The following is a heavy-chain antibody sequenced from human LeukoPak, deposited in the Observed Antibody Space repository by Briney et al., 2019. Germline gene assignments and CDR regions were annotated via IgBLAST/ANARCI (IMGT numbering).Heavy chain of an antibody. CDR1: GGSISKGGYY. Sequence: PSETLSLTCTVSGGSISKGGYYWGWIRQPPGKGLEWIGSIYYSGSTYYNPSLKSRVTISVDTSKNRFSLKLSSVTAADTAVYYCARAGYDSSGYYYDDAFDIWGQGTMVTVSS. J-gene: IGHJ3*02. V-gene: IGHV4-39*07. CDR2: IYYSGST. D-gene: IGHD3-22*01. CDR3: ARAGYDSSGYYYDDAFDI.